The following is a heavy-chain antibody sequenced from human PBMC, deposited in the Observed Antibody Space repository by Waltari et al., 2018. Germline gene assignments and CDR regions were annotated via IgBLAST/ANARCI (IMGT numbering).Heavy chain of an antibody. D-gene: IGHD2-15*01. CDR2: INHSGNT. J-gene: IGHJ5*02. V-gene: IGHV4-39*06. CDR1: GGSITMSNSF. CDR3: VRDRERVALLNWFDP. Sequence: RLQLQESGPGLLKPSETLSLTFTVSGGSITMSNSFWGWIRQPPGKGREWIGSINHSGNTYYNPSLKNGVTISVDRSKNQFSLKVNSVTAADTAVYYCVRDRERVALLNWFDPWGQGTLVTVSS.